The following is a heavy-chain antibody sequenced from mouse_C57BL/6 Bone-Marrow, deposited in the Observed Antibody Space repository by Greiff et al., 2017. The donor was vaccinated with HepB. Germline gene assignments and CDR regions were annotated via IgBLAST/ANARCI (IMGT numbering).Heavy chain of an antibody. V-gene: IGHV1-64*01. CDR1: GYTFTSYS. J-gene: IGHJ2*01. D-gene: IGHD4-1*01. Sequence: QVQLQQPGAELVKPGASVKLSCKASGYTFTSYSMHWVKQRPGQGLEWIGMIHPNSGSTNYNEKFKSKATLTVDKSSSTAYMQLSSLTSEDSAVYYCARNWDKYYFDYWGQGTTLTVSS. CDR2: IHPNSGST. CDR3: ARNWDKYYFDY.